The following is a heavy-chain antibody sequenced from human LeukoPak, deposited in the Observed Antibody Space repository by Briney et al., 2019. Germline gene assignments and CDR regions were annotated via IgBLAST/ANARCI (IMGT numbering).Heavy chain of an antibody. Sequence: SGGSLRLSCAASGFSFSSYEMNWVRQAPGKGLEWVSYISASGSTGYYADSVKGRFTVSRDNAKNSLYLQMNILRVEDTAVYYCARGERLVRGVLFDYWGQGTLVTVSS. CDR2: ISASGSTG. CDR1: GFSFSSYE. V-gene: IGHV3-48*03. CDR3: ARGERLVRGVLFDY. D-gene: IGHD3-10*01. J-gene: IGHJ4*02.